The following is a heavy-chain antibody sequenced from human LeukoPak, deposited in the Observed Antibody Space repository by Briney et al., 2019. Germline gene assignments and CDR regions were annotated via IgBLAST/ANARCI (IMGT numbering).Heavy chain of an antibody. CDR2: INSDGIMT. Sequence: QPGGSLRLSCAASGFTFSSYWMDWVRQAPGRGLVWVSGINSDGIMTRYAESVKGRFTISRDNAKNTLYLQMNSLRVEDTAVYYCARVGSTDSPHAFDIWGQGTTVTVSS. CDR3: ARVGSTDSPHAFDI. CDR1: GFTFSSYW. D-gene: IGHD3-22*01. J-gene: IGHJ3*02. V-gene: IGHV3-74*01.